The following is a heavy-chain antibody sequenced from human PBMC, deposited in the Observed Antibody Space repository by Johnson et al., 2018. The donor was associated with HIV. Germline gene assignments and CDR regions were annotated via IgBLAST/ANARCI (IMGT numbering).Heavy chain of an antibody. CDR1: GFTFDDYA. CDR3: ARPSGSGWSSDAFDI. V-gene: IGHV3-30-3*01. Sequence: QVQLVESGGGLVQPGRSLRHSCAASGFTFDDYAMHWVRQAPGKGLEWVAVISYDGSNKYYADSVKGRFTISRDNSKNTLYLQMNSLRAEDTAVYYCARPSGSGWSSDAFDIWGQGTMVTVSS. D-gene: IGHD6-19*01. J-gene: IGHJ3*02. CDR2: ISYDGSNK.